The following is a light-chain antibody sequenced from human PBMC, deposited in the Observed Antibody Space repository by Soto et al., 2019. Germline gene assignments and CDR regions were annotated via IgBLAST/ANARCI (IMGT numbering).Light chain of an antibody. Sequence: QSVLTQPPSVSGAPGQRITISCTGSSSNIGARYDVHWYRQLPGTAPKLLLYGDNNRPSGVPDRFSGSRSGASASLAITGPQGDDGGGYFCPSHGNGLNRVFGTGTKLTVL. CDR1: SSNIGARYD. J-gene: IGLJ1*01. CDR3: PSHGNGLNRV. CDR2: GDN. V-gene: IGLV1-40*01.